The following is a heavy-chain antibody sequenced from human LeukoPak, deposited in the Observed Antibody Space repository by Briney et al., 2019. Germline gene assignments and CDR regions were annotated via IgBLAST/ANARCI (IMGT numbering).Heavy chain of an antibody. Sequence: ASVKVFCKASGYTFTGYYMHWVRQAPGQGLEWMGWINPNSGGTNYAQKFQGRVTMTRDTSISTAYMELSRLRSDDTAVYYCASVSGSYLGYFDYWGQGTLVTVSS. CDR1: GYTFTGYY. J-gene: IGHJ4*02. D-gene: IGHD1-26*01. CDR3: ASVSGSYLGYFDY. CDR2: INPNSGGT. V-gene: IGHV1-2*02.